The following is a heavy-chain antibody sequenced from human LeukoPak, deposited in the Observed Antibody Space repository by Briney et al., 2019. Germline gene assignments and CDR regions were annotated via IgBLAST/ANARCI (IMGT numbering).Heavy chain of an antibody. CDR3: ARESGYCSSTSCYGAYNWFDP. D-gene: IGHD2-2*03. J-gene: IGHJ5*02. CDR2: INEDGSEK. CDR1: GFTFSSYW. Sequence: GGSLRLSCAASGFTFSSYWMSWVRQAPGKGLEWVANINEDGSEKYYVDSVKGRFTISRDNAKNSLYLQMNSLRAEDTAVYYCARESGYCSSTSCYGAYNWFDPWGQGTLVTVSS. V-gene: IGHV3-7*03.